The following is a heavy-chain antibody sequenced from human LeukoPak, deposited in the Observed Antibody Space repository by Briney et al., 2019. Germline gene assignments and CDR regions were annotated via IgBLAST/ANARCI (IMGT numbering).Heavy chain of an antibody. D-gene: IGHD1-26*01. CDR1: GYTFTSYY. CDR3: ARGTSGSFYS. Sequence: ASVKVSCKASGYTFTSYYRQAPGHGLEWMGIINPSGGSPTYTQKFQGRVTMTRDMSTTTVYMELSSLRSEDTAVYVCARGTSGSFYSWGQGTLVTVSS. CDR2: INPSGGSP. J-gene: IGHJ5*01. V-gene: IGHV1-46*01.